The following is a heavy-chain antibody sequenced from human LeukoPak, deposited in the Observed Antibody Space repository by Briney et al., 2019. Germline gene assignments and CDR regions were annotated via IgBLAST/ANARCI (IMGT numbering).Heavy chain of an antibody. V-gene: IGHV4-30-4*07. CDR2: IYYTGNT. Sequence: SETLSLTCAVSGGSISSGGYSWSWIRQPPGKGMEFIAYIYYTGNTYFNPSLKSRVTISVDTSKNQFSLKLSSVTAADTAVYYCARSGSGYLRYYFDYWGQGTLVTVSS. CDR3: ARSGSGYLRYYFDY. J-gene: IGHJ4*02. CDR1: GGSISSGGYS. D-gene: IGHD5-12*01.